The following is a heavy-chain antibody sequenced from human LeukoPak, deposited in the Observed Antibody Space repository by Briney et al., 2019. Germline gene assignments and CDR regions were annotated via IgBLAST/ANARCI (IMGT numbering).Heavy chain of an antibody. CDR1: GFTFSSYG. D-gene: IGHD5-18*01. Sequence: GTLRLSCAASGFTFSSYGMSWVRQAPGKGLEWVSAISGSGGSTYYADSVKGRFTISRDNSKNTLYLQMNSLRAEDTAVYYCAKDRPEWIQLWLLSYYFDYWGQGTLVTVSS. CDR2: ISGSGGST. CDR3: AKDRPEWIQLWLLSYYFDY. J-gene: IGHJ4*02. V-gene: IGHV3-23*01.